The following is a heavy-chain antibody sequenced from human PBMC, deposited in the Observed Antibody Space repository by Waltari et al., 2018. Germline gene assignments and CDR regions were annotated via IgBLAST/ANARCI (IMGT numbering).Heavy chain of an antibody. J-gene: IGHJ4*02. D-gene: IGHD3-22*01. Sequence: QVQLQQWGAGLLKPSETLSLTCAVYGGSFSGYYWSWIRQPPGKGLEWIGEINHSGSTNYNPSLKSRVTISVDTSKNQFSLKLSSVTAADTAVYYCARSYDSSGYHDYWGQGTLVTVSS. CDR2: INHSGST. CDR1: GGSFSGYY. V-gene: IGHV4-34*01. CDR3: ARSYDSSGYHDY.